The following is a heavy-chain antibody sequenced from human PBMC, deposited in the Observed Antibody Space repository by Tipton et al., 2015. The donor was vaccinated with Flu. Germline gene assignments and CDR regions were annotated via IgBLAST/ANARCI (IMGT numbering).Heavy chain of an antibody. Sequence: TLSLTCTVSGGSISPYYWSWIRQPPGRGPEWIGYNYYSGSTNYNPSLRSRVTISVDTSKNQFSLRLTSVSAADTAVYYCARDTMVRGTIGPWGQGTLVTVSS. CDR3: ARDTMVRGTIGP. J-gene: IGHJ5*02. D-gene: IGHD3-10*01. V-gene: IGHV4-59*01. CDR2: NYYSGST. CDR1: GGSISPYY.